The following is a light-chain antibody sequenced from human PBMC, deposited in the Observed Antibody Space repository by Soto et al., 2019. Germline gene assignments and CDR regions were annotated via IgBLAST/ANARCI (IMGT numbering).Light chain of an antibody. Sequence: QSALTQPASVARSPGQSITSSCTGTSSDVGGYNYVSWYQQHPGKAPKLMIYDVSNRPSGVSNRFSGSKSGNTASLTISGLQAEDEADYYCSSYTSSRVFGGGTKVTVL. CDR3: SSYTSSRV. CDR2: DVS. J-gene: IGLJ3*02. V-gene: IGLV2-14*01. CDR1: SSDVGGYNY.